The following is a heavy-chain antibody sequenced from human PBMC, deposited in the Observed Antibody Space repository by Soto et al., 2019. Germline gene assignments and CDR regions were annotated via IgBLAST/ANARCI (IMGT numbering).Heavy chain of an antibody. D-gene: IGHD1-1*01. V-gene: IGHV4-59*01. J-gene: IGHJ5*02. Sequence: SETLSLTCPVSGGSISSYYWNWIRQPPGKGLEWIGYIYYSGNTNYNPSLKSRVTISVDTSKNQFSLKLRSVTTADTAVYYCARTMLAYQLGFDPWGQGTLVTVSS. CDR3: ARTMLAYQLGFDP. CDR2: IYYSGNT. CDR1: GGSISSYY.